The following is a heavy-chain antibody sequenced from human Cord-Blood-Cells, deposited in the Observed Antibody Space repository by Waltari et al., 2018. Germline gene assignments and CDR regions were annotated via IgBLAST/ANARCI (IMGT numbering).Heavy chain of an antibody. CDR1: GGTFSSYA. J-gene: IGHJ4*02. CDR2: IIPILGTA. D-gene: IGHD3-9*01. V-gene: IGHV1-69*01. Sequence: QVQRVQSGAEVKKPGSSVKVSCKASGGTFSSYAISWVRQAPGQGLEWMGGIIPILGTANYAQKFQGRVTITADESTSTAYMELSSLRSEDTAVYYCASSRYYDMTGYSPFDYWGQGTLVTVSS. CDR3: ASSRYYDMTGYSPFDY.